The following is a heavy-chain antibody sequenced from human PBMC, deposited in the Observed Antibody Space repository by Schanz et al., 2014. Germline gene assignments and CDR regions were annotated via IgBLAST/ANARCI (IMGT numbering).Heavy chain of an antibody. J-gene: IGHJ4*02. V-gene: IGHV3-30*18. CDR3: AKSYDTSGYSGFDY. CDR2: ISYDGNNE. CDR1: GFTFSSYG. D-gene: IGHD3-22*01. Sequence: VQLLESGGGLVRPGGSRRLSCEASGFTFSSYGMHWVRQAPGKGLEWVAVISYDGNNEDYADSVKGRFTISRDNSKNTLYLQMNSLRTEDTAVYFCAKSYDTSGYSGFDYWGQGTLVTVSS.